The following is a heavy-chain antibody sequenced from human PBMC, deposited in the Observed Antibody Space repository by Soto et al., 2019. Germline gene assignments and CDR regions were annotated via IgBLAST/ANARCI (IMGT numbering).Heavy chain of an antibody. D-gene: IGHD1-26*01. J-gene: IGHJ6*02. CDR2: IYDSGST. CDR3: VRGGTPPSGYGIAYAMDV. Sequence: QVQLQESGPGLVRPSETLSLTCSVSGVSISGNNYYWGWIRQPPGRGLEWIGNIYDSGSTYYTPSLKRRVTLSVDTSKNQFSLKLKSVTAADTAMYYCVRGGTPPSGYGIAYAMDVWGQGTTVTVSS. CDR1: GVSISGNNYY. V-gene: IGHV4-39*01.